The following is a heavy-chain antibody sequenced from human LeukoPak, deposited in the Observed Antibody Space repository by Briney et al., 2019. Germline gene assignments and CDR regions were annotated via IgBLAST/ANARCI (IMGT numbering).Heavy chain of an antibody. Sequence: GGSLRLSCAASGFTVSSNYMTWVRQAPGKGLEWVSVIYSGGNTFHTDSVKGRFTISRDNSRNTLYLQMNSLRAEDTAVYYCASDVGALDLWGQGTMVTVSS. CDR3: ASDVGALDL. J-gene: IGHJ3*01. D-gene: IGHD1-26*01. V-gene: IGHV3-53*01. CDR1: GFTVSSNY. CDR2: IYSGGNT.